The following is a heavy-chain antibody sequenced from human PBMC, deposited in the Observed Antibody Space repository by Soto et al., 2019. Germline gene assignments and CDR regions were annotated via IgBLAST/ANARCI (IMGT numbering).Heavy chain of an antibody. CDR2: ISGSGETT. D-gene: IGHD5-18*01. Sequence: PGGSLRLSCAASGFTFSIYAMSWVRQAPGKGLEWVSGISGSGETTYHADSVRDRITISRDNSKSTLYLQMDSLRAEDTAVYYCAKAPFDSYIYKADIYYGMDVWGQGTTVTVSS. J-gene: IGHJ6*02. CDR3: AKAPFDSYIYKADIYYGMDV. CDR1: GFTFSIYA. V-gene: IGHV3-23*01.